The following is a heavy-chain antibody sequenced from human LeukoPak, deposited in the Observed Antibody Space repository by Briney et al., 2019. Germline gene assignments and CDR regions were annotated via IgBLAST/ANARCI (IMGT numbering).Heavy chain of an antibody. J-gene: IGHJ4*02. Sequence: ASVKVSCETSGYTFTHYHINWVRQAPGQGLEWIGWMSPKSGDAGFAQKFQGRVTMTSDTSIGAAYMELSSLTTEDTAIYYCARTPPKGDIDYGGQGVRVTVSS. D-gene: IGHD2-21*02. CDR2: MSPKSGDA. CDR1: GYTFTHYH. CDR3: ARTPPKGDIDY. V-gene: IGHV1-8*01.